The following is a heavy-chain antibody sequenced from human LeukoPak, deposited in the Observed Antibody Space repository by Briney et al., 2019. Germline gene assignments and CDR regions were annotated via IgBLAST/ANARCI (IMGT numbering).Heavy chain of an antibody. V-gene: IGHV1-24*01. Sequence: ASVKVSCKVSGYTLTELSMHWVRQAPGKGLEWMGGFDPEDGETIYAQKFQGRVTITRNTSISTAYMELSSLRSEDTAVYYCARINYYDSSGPGPFDAFDIWGQGTMVTVSS. CDR3: ARINYYDSSGPGPFDAFDI. CDR1: GYTLTELS. CDR2: FDPEDGET. D-gene: IGHD3-22*01. J-gene: IGHJ3*02.